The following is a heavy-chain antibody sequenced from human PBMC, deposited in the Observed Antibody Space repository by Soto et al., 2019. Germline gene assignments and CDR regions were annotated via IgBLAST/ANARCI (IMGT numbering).Heavy chain of an antibody. V-gene: IGHV4-59*08. J-gene: IGHJ6*02. CDR1: GGSISSYY. Sequence: QVQLQESGPGLVKPSETMSLSCTVSGGSISSYYWSWFRQSPGKRMEWIGYVHHSWGSSYNPSLQSRVPISRDPPKSQFSLKVTSVTATDTAVYFCARQGFGPLHCLVDVWGQGTTVTVSS. CDR3: ARQGFGPLHCLVDV. D-gene: IGHD3-10*01. CDR2: VHHSWGS.